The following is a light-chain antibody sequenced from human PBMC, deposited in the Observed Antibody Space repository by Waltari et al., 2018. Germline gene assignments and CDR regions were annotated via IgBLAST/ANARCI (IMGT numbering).Light chain of an antibody. Sequence: QSVLTQPPSASATPGQRVTIPCSGSSSNIGSNLVNWYQLLPGTAPKLLIYSNNQRPSGVPDRFSGSKSGTSASLAISGLQSEDEATYYCAAWDDSLNGLIFGGGTKLTVL. CDR2: SNN. CDR3: AAWDDSLNGLI. CDR1: SSNIGSNL. V-gene: IGLV1-44*01. J-gene: IGLJ2*01.